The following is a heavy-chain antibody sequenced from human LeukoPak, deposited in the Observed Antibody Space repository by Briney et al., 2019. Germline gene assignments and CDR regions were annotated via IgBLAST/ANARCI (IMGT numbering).Heavy chain of an antibody. CDR3: ARGRPWYSSSSLGY. CDR1: GGSSSGYY. J-gene: IGHJ4*02. CDR2: INHSGST. Sequence: PSETLSLTCAVYGGSSSGYYWSGIRHPQGKGLQGIGEINHSGSTNYNPSLKSRVTISVDTSKNQFSLKLSSVTAADTAVYYCARGRPWYSSSSLGYWGQGTLVTVSS. D-gene: IGHD6-13*01. V-gene: IGHV4-34*01.